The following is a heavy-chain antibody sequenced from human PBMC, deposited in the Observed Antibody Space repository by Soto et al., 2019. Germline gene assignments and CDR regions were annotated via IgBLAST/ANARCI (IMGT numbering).Heavy chain of an antibody. CDR3: ASRRTTVVTHWFDP. CDR1: GGTFSSYA. J-gene: IGHJ5*02. V-gene: IGHV1-69*13. Sequence: SVKVSCKASGGTFSSYAISWVRQAPGQGLEWMGGIIPIFGTANYAQKFQGRVTITADESTSTAYMELSSLRSEDTAVYYCASRRTTVVTHWFDPWGQGTLVTVSS. CDR2: IIPIFGTA. D-gene: IGHD4-17*01.